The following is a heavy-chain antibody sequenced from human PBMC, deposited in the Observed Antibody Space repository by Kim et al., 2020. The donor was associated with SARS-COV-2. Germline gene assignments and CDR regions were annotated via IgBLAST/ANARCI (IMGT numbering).Heavy chain of an antibody. J-gene: IGHJ4*02. D-gene: IGHD3-22*01. CDR1: GYTFTSYG. Sequence: ASVKVSCKASGYTFTSYGISWVRQAPGQGLEWMGWISAYNGNTNYAQKLQGRVTMTTDTSTSTAYMELRSLRSDDTAVYYCARDTSVGNKRIVVVPDYWGQGTLVTGSS. V-gene: IGHV1-18*01. CDR2: ISAYNGNT. CDR3: ARDTSVGNKRIVVVPDY.